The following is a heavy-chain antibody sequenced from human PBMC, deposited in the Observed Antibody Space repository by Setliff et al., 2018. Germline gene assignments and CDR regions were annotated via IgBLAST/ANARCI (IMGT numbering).Heavy chain of an antibody. V-gene: IGHV1-18*01. Sequence: GASVKVSCKASGYTFTNFGITWVRQAPGQGLEWMGWINNYNFNTNYAQKLQGRVTMAIDTSTSTAYMELRSLRSDDTAVYYCARERIYDGLNYNGMDVWGQGTTVTVSS. CDR1: GYTFTNFG. D-gene: IGHD3-3*01. CDR2: INNYNFNT. CDR3: ARERIYDGLNYNGMDV. J-gene: IGHJ6*01.